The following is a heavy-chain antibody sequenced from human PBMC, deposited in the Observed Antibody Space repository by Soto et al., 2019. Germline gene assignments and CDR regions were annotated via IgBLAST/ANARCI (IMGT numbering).Heavy chain of an antibody. D-gene: IGHD5-12*01. CDR2: IYPGDSDT. CDR1: GYSFANYW. Sequence: GESLKISCQVSGYSFANYWIAWLRQMPGKGLEWVGAIYPGDSDTRYSPSFRGQVTISADKSISHVYLQWSSLKASDTAMYYCARNSLRQHSYGMDVWGQGTTFTVSS. V-gene: IGHV5-51*01. CDR3: ARNSLRQHSYGMDV. J-gene: IGHJ6*02.